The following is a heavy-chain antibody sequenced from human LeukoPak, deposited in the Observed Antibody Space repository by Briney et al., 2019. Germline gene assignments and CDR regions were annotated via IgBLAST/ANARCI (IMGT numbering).Heavy chain of an antibody. CDR1: GFTFSDYY. J-gene: IGHJ4*02. D-gene: IGHD2-2*01. Sequence: PGGSLRLSCAASGFTFSDYYMSWIRQAPGKGLEWVSYISSSGSTIYYADSVKGRFTISRDNSKNTLYLQMNSLRAEDTAVYYCAKSRWGYCSSTPYYWGQGTLVTVSS. CDR2: ISSSGSTI. V-gene: IGHV3-11*01. CDR3: AKSRWGYCSSTPYY.